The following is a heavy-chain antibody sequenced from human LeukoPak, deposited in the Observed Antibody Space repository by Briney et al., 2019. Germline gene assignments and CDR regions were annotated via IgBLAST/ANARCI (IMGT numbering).Heavy chain of an antibody. J-gene: IGHJ6*02. Sequence: GGSLRLSCAASGFTFSSYGMHWVRQAPGKGLEWVAVISYDGNNKYYADSVKGRFTTSRDNAKNTLSLQMNSLRAEDTAVYYCAKDKDFWSGYYRGLPYYYGMDVWGQGTTVTVFS. CDR2: ISYDGNNK. CDR3: AKDKDFWSGYYRGLPYYYGMDV. V-gene: IGHV3-30*18. D-gene: IGHD3-3*01. CDR1: GFTFSSYG.